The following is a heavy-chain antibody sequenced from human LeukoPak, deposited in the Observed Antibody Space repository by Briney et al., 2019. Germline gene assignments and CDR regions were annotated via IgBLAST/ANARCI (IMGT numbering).Heavy chain of an antibody. CDR1: GFTFSSYE. V-gene: IGHV3-48*03. J-gene: IGHJ5*02. D-gene: IGHD4-17*01. CDR2: ISSSGSTI. Sequence: GGSLRLSCAASGFTFSSYEMNWVRQAPGKGLEWVSYISSSGSTIYYADSVKGRFTISRDNAKNSLYLQMNSLRAEDTAVYYCVRDGSTVTTGDNWFDPWGQGTLVTVSS. CDR3: VRDGSTVTTGDNWFDP.